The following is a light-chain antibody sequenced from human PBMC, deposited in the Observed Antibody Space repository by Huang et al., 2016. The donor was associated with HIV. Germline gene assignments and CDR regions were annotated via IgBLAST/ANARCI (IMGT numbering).Light chain of an antibody. CDR1: QSLVSSDGDIY. CDR2: QVS. V-gene: IGKV2-30*01. J-gene: IGKJ1*01. CDR3: MQGTHWPGT. Sequence: DVVMTQFPLSLPVTLGQPASIFCKSSQSLVSSDGDIYLNWLQQRPGQSPRRLIYQVSKRDSGVPDRFSGSGAGCLFALRISRVEAEDVAVYYRMQGTHWPGTFGQGTKLEI.